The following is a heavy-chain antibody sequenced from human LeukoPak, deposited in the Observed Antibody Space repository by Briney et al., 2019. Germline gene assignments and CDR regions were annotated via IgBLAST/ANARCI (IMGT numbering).Heavy chain of an antibody. CDR2: ISAYNGNT. V-gene: IGHV1-18*01. CDR1: GYIFTSYG. J-gene: IGHJ4*02. Sequence: ASVNVSCTASGYIFTSYGISWVRQAPGQGLEWMGWISAYNGNTDYAQKVQGRVTMTTDTSTSTAYMELRSLRSDDTAVYYCARDADYYGSGNNYWGQGTLVTVSS. CDR3: ARDADYYGSGNNY. D-gene: IGHD3-10*01.